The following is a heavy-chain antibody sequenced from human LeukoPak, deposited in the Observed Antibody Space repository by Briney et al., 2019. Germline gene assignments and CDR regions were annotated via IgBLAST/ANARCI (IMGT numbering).Heavy chain of an antibody. D-gene: IGHD3-3*01. CDR3: TTDSLRMGVTGLDY. V-gene: IGHV3-15*07. CDR2: IKSKTDGGTI. Sequence: GGSLRLSCAASGFTFSNAWMNWVRQAPGKGLEWVGRIKSKTDGGTIDYAAPVKGRFTISRDDSKKTLYLQMNRLKTEDTAVYYCTTDSLRMGVTGLDYWGQGTLVTVSS. CDR1: GFTFSNAW. J-gene: IGHJ4*02.